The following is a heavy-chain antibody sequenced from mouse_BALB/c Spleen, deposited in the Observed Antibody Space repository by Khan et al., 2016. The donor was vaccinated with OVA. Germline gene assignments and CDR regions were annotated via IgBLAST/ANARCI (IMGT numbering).Heavy chain of an antibody. J-gene: IGHJ2*01. CDR1: GFTFSSFG. CDR3: ARGNYYGTSYVDY. D-gene: IGHD1-1*01. CDR2: ISTGSYTI. Sequence: EVELVESGGGLVQPGGSRKLSCAVSGFTFSSFGMHWVRQAPEKGLAWVAYISTGSYTIYYADTVTGRFTISRDNPKNTLFLQMTSLRSEDTAMYYCARGNYYGTSYVDYWGQGTTLTVSS. V-gene: IGHV5-17*02.